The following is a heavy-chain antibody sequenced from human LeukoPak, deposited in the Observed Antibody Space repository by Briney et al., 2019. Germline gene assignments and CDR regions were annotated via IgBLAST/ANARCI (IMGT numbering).Heavy chain of an antibody. CDR3: ARVPDSSGRNWVDP. J-gene: IGHJ5*02. CDR1: GGSISSYY. V-gene: IGHV4-59*01. CDR2: IYYSGST. D-gene: IGHD3-22*01. Sequence: SENLSLTCTVSGGSISSYYWSWIRQPPGKGLEWIGYIYYSGSTNYNPSLKSRVAISVDTSKNQFSLKLSSVTAADTAVYYCARVPDSSGRNWVDPWGQGTLVIVSS.